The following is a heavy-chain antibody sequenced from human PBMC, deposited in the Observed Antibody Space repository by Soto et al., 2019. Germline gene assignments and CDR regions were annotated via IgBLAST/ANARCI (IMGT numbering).Heavy chain of an antibody. V-gene: IGHV3-30*18. Sequence: QVHLVESGGGVVQPGKSLRLSCEASGFAFNSYSMHWVRQSPTKGLEWVAVISYDGRTKYYGDPVKGRFTVSRDNSRNTLLLQMNSLRPDDTAMYYCAKNGGLVVATHWFDSWGQGTLVAVSS. CDR1: GFAFNSYS. D-gene: IGHD2-15*01. J-gene: IGHJ5*01. CDR3: AKNGGLVVATHWFDS. CDR2: ISYDGRTK.